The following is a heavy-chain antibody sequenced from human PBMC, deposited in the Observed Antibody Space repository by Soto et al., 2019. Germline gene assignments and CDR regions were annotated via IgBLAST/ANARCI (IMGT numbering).Heavy chain of an antibody. J-gene: IGHJ5*02. V-gene: IGHV3-48*04. Sequence: GGSLRLSCAASGFTFSRYSMNWVRQAPGKGLEWVSHIGSSGATIYYADSVEGRFTISRDNAKNSLYLQMNSLRVEDTAVYYCARDLSYFDPWGQGTLVTVSS. CDR3: ARDLSYFDP. CDR1: GFTFSRYS. CDR2: IGSSGATI.